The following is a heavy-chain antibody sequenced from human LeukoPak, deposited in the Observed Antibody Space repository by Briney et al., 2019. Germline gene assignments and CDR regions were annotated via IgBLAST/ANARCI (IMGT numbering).Heavy chain of an antibody. J-gene: IGHJ4*02. Sequence: PGGSLRLSCAASGFTFSSYGMHWVRQAPGKGLEWVAVISYDGSNKYYADSVKGRFTISRDNSKNTLYLQMNSLRAEDTAVYYCAKEVFSSSSDFDYWGQGTLVTVSS. CDR2: ISYDGSNK. V-gene: IGHV3-30*18. CDR3: AKEVFSSSSDFDY. CDR1: GFTFSSYG. D-gene: IGHD6-6*01.